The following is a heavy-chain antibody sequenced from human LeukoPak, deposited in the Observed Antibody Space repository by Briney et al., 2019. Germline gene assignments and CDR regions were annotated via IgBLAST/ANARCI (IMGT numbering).Heavy chain of an antibody. Sequence: PGGSLRLSCAASGFTFSSYWMSWVRQAPGKGLEWVANIKQDGSEKYYVDSVKGRFTISRDNAKNSLYLQMNSLRAEDTAVYYCARGSYGSGSYYNGPLPFDYWGQGTLVTVSS. CDR3: ARGSYGSGSYYNGPLPFDY. CDR1: GFTFSSYW. D-gene: IGHD3-10*01. J-gene: IGHJ4*02. V-gene: IGHV3-7*04. CDR2: IKQDGSEK.